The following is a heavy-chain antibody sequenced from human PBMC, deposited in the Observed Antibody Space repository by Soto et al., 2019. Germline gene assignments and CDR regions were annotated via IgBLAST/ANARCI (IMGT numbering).Heavy chain of an antibody. Sequence: GGSLRLSCAASGFTFSSYAMSWVRQAPGKGLEWVSAISGSGGSTYYADSVKGRFTISRDNSKNTLYLQMNSLRAEDTAVYYCAKPSLYYDSSTGGWFDPWGQGTLVTVSS. V-gene: IGHV3-23*01. CDR3: AKPSLYYDSSTGGWFDP. J-gene: IGHJ5*02. CDR1: GFTFSSYA. D-gene: IGHD3-22*01. CDR2: ISGSGGST.